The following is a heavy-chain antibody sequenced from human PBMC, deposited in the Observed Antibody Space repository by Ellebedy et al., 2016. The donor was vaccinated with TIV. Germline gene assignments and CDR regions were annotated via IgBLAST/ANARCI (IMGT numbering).Heavy chain of an antibody. D-gene: IGHD6-13*01. CDR2: ISGSSGST. V-gene: IGHV3-23*01. Sequence: GGSLRLSXAASGFTFSSYAMSWVRQAPGKGLEWVSAISGSSGSTYYADSVKGRFTISRDNSKNTLYLQMNSLRAEDTAVYYCTYSSSWYLAGYFDYWGQGTLVTVSS. CDR1: GFTFSSYA. J-gene: IGHJ4*02. CDR3: TYSSSWYLAGYFDY.